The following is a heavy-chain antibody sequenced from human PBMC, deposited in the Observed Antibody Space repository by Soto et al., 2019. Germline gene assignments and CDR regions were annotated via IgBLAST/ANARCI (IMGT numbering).Heavy chain of an antibody. V-gene: IGHV3-33*08. D-gene: IGHD1-26*01. CDR3: ARDGVGAAVDFGYLDY. CDR1: GFTFSNAW. CDR2: IRYDGSNI. Sequence: PGGSLRLSCAASGFTFSNAWMNWVRQAPGKGLEWVAVIRYDGSNIDYAYYVKGRFTISRDSSKNKLYLQMDSLRAKDTAVYYCARDGVGAAVDFGYLDYWGQGALVTVSS. J-gene: IGHJ4*02.